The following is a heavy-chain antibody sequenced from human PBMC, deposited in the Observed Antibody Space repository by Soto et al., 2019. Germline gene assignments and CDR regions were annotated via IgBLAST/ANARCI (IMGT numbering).Heavy chain of an antibody. CDR3: ARELRWVVTGAAAYFHL. V-gene: IGHV3-33*01. CDR2: IWDDGSNK. D-gene: IGHD2-21*02. J-gene: IGHJ1*01. CDR1: GFTFSSYG. Sequence: GGSLRLSCAASGFTFSSYGMHWVRQAPGKGLEWVAVIWDDGSNKYYADSVKGRFTISRDNSKNTLYLQMNSLRAEDAAVYYWARELRWVVTGAAAYFHLWGQGTLVTVSS.